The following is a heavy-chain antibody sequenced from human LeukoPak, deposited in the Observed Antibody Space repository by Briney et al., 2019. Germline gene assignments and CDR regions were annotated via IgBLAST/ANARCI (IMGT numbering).Heavy chain of an antibody. D-gene: IGHD3-10*01. V-gene: IGHV5-51*01. CDR3: ASVSERRITMARVNWFDP. J-gene: IGHJ5*02. Sequence: PKISSWGAGYGFTSYWIGWGRQLPGKGLEWMGIIYPGDSDTRYSPSFQGQVTISADKSIRTAYLQWSSLKASDTAMYYCASVSERRITMARVNWFDPWGERNLVTVSS. CDR1: GYGFTSYW. CDR2: IYPGDSDT.